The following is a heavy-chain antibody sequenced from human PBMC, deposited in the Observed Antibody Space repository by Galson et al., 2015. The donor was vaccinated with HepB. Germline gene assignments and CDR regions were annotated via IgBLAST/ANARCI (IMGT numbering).Heavy chain of an antibody. V-gene: IGHV3-23*01. CDR2: ISGRGETT. J-gene: IGHJ4*02. CDR3: AALLLPFDY. D-gene: IGHD2-15*01. CDR1: GLTFSRYA. Sequence: SLRLSCAASGLTFSRYAMRWVRQAPGKGPEWLSGISGRGETTFYADSVKGRFTISRDNSKSTVYLQMNSLRAEDTAIYYCAALLLPFDYWGQGTLVTVSS.